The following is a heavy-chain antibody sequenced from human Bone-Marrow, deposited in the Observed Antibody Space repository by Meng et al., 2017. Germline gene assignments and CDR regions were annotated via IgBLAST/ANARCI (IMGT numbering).Heavy chain of an antibody. CDR1: GFTFSSYW. D-gene: IGHD4-11*01. J-gene: IGHJ6*02. CDR2: INSDGSST. Sequence: GESLKISCSASGFTFSSYWMHWVRQAPGKGLVWVSRINSDGSSTSYADSVKGRFTISRDNAKNTLYLQMNSLRAEDTAVYYCARDYMTTDYYYYGMDVWGQGTMVTVSS. CDR3: ARDYMTTDYYYYGMDV. V-gene: IGHV3-74*01.